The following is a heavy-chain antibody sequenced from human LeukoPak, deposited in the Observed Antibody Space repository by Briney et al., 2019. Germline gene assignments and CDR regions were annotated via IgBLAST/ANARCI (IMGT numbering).Heavy chain of an antibody. CDR2: INPNCGGT. J-gene: IGHJ5*02. V-gene: IGHV1-2*02. Sequence: ASVKVSCNVFGYTFTHYYIQWVRQAPGQGLEWVGWINPNCGGTNYAQKFQGRITMTRDTSISTAYMELSRLTSDDTAVYFCARDYFTFTSKSYNFFDPWGQGTLVTVS. CDR1: GYTFTHYY. CDR3: ARDYFTFTSKSYNFFDP. D-gene: IGHD1-20*01.